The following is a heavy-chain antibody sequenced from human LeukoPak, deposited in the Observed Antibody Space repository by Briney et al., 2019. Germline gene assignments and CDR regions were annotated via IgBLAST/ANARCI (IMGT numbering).Heavy chain of an antibody. CDR2: IYYSGST. CDR3: ARTIEYYDSSGYNYYYYMDV. Sequence: SETLSLTCTVSGGSISSYYWSWIRQPPGKGLEWIGYIYYSGSTNYNPSLKSRVTISVDTSKNQFSLKLSSVTAADTAVYYCARTIEYYDSSGYNYYYYMDVWGKGTTVTVSS. V-gene: IGHV4-59*01. D-gene: IGHD3-22*01. J-gene: IGHJ6*03. CDR1: GGSISSYY.